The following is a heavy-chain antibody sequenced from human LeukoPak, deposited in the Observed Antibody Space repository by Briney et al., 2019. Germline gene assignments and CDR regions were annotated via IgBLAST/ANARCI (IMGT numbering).Heavy chain of an antibody. J-gene: IGHJ6*02. D-gene: IGHD2-15*01. V-gene: IGHV1-46*01. Sequence: ASVKVSCKACGYTFTSYYMHWLRQAPGQGLEWMGIINPSGGSTSYAQKFQGRVTMTRDTSTSTVYMELSSLRSEVTDVYYCLSDATYYGMDVWGQGTTVTVSS. CDR3: LSDATYYGMDV. CDR2: INPSGGST. CDR1: GYTFTSYY.